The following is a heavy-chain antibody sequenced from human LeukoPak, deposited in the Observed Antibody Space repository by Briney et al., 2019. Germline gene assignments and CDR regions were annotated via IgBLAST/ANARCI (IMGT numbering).Heavy chain of an antibody. D-gene: IGHD1-26*01. Sequence: PSETLSLTCTVSGGSVSTYFWSWLRQPPGKGLEWIAYMDYSGTTNYNPSLRSRVTISIDTSKNQFSLSLSSVTAADTAVYYCVRDIRFIGATHYFDYWVQGTLVTVSS. CDR2: MDYSGTT. J-gene: IGHJ4*02. CDR1: GGSVSTYF. CDR3: VRDIRFIGATHYFDY. V-gene: IGHV4-59*02.